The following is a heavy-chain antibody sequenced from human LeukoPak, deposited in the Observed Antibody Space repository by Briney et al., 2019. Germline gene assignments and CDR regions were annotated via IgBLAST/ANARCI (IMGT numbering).Heavy chain of an antibody. D-gene: IGHD5-18*01. V-gene: IGHV3-30*18. CDR1: GFTFTGYS. Sequence: PGGSLRLSCVASGFTFTGYSMHWLRQAPGKGLEWLSIISFDAATEYYADSLQGRFTISRDNSENTVYLQMSSLRVEDTAIYYCAKEEGYFSYFFDSWGQGTLVTVSS. J-gene: IGHJ4*02. CDR3: AKEEGYFSYFFDS. CDR2: ISFDAATE.